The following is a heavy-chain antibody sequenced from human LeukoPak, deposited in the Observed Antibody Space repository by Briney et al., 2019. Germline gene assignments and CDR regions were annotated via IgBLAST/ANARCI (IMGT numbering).Heavy chain of an antibody. V-gene: IGHV3-74*01. D-gene: IGHD2-15*01. CDR2: INSDGTST. CDR1: GFTFSSYA. J-gene: IGHJ4*02. CDR3: ARDSCSGGSCYFAH. Sequence: GGSLRLSCAASGFTFSSYAMSWVRQPPGKGLVWVSRINSDGTSTNYADSVKGRFTISRDNAKNTLYLQMNSLRVEDTAVYYCARDSCSGGSCYFAHWGQGTLVTVSS.